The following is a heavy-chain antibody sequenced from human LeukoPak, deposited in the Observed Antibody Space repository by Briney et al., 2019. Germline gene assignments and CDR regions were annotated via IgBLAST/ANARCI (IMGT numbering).Heavy chain of an antibody. CDR1: GFTFSSYA. V-gene: IGHV3-23*01. J-gene: IGHJ4*02. CDR3: AKPRGVTMVRGVIYDY. CDR2: ISGSGGST. D-gene: IGHD3-10*01. Sequence: GGSLRLSCAASGFTFSSYAMSWVRQAQGKGLEWVSAISGSGGSTYYADSVKGRFTISRDNSKNTLYLQMNSLRAEDTAVYYCAKPRGVTMVRGVIYDYWGQGTLVTVSS.